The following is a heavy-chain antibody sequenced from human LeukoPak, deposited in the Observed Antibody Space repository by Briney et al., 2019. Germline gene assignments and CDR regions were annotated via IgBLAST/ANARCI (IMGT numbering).Heavy chain of an antibody. Sequence: PGGSLRLSCAASGFTFSTYGMSWVRQFPGKGLEWVSAISSGGGSTYYADSMKGRFTISRDNSKNTLYLQMNSLRAEDTAVYYCATDLPFYYKSCGSSDTDYWGQGTLVTVSS. D-gene: IGHD3-22*01. CDR3: ATDLPFYYKSCGSSDTDY. J-gene: IGHJ4*02. V-gene: IGHV3-23*01. CDR1: GFTFSTYG. CDR2: ISSGGGST.